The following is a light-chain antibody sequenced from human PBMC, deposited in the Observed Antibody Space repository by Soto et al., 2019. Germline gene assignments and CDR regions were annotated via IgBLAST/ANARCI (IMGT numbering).Light chain of an antibody. Sequence: EILLTQSPSTLSLSPGEGVTLSCRASQSVTVNSLAWYQQKPGQAPRLLIYAASTRDTAVPDRFTGSGSGTDFALTISRLEPEDFAVYYCQQYGDSPLTLGPGTKVDI. J-gene: IGKJ3*01. CDR2: AAS. CDR1: QSVTVNS. CDR3: QQYGDSPLT. V-gene: IGKV3-20*01.